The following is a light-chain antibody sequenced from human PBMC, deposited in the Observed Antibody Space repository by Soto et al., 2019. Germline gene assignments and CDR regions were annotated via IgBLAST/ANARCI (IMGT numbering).Light chain of an antibody. J-gene: IGKJ5*01. Sequence: DIQMTQSPSSLSASVGDRVTITCRASQSISSYLNWYQQKPGKAPKLLIYAASSLQSGVPSRFSGSGSWTDFTLTISSLQPEDFATYYCQQSYSTLSITFGHGTRLEIK. V-gene: IGKV1-39*01. CDR2: AAS. CDR1: QSISSY. CDR3: QQSYSTLSIT.